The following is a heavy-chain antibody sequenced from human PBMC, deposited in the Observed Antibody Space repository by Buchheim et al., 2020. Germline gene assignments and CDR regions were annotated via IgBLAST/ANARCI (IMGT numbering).Heavy chain of an antibody. D-gene: IGHD1-26*01. V-gene: IGHV3-7*01. J-gene: IGHJ6*02. CDR1: GFTFSSYW. CDR2: IKQDGSEK. Sequence: EVQLVESGGGLVQPGGSLRLSCAASGFTFSSYWMSWVRQAPGKGLEWVANIKQDGSEKYYVDSVKGRFTISRDNAKNSLYLQMNNLRAEDTAVYYCAREGPREEWELTYYYYYYGMDVWGQGTT. CDR3: AREGPREEWELTYYYYYYGMDV.